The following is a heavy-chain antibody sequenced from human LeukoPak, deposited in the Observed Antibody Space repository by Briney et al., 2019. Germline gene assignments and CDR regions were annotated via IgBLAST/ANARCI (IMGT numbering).Heavy chain of an antibody. Sequence: PSETLSLTCTVSGGSINSYYWSWIRQPPGKGLECIGYIYYSGSTNYNPSLKSRVTISVDASKNQFSLKLSSVTAADTAVYYCARGGDGGYSSSWYYFDYWGQGALVTVSS. D-gene: IGHD6-13*01. CDR2: IYYSGST. CDR1: GGSINSYY. J-gene: IGHJ4*02. CDR3: ARGGDGGYSSSWYYFDY. V-gene: IGHV4-59*01.